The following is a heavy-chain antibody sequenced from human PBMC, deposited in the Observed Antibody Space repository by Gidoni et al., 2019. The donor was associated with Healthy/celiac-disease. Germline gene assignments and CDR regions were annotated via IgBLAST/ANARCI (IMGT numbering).Heavy chain of an antibody. CDR1: GSTFSSYW. CDR2: IKKEGSEK. CDR3: ARDNIAARPALYRY. Sequence: EVQLVESGGGLVQPGGSLRLSCAASGSTFSSYWIGWVRQAPGKGLEWVANIKKEGSEKYYVDSVKGRFTISRDNAKNSLYLQMNSLRAEDTAVYYCARDNIAARPALYRYWGQGTLVTVS. J-gene: IGHJ4*02. V-gene: IGHV3-7*03. D-gene: IGHD6-6*01.